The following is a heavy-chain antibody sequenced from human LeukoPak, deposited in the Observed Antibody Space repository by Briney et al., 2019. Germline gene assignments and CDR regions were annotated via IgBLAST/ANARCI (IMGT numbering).Heavy chain of an antibody. Sequence: PGGSLRLSCAASGFRFSSYWMSWVRQAPGKGLEWVANIKQDGSEKYYVDSVKGRFTISRDNAKNSLYLQMNSLRAEDTAVYYCAREEVFSFDYWGQGILVTVSS. V-gene: IGHV3-7*01. CDR3: AREEVFSFDY. CDR1: GFRFSSYW. J-gene: IGHJ4*02. CDR2: IKQDGSEK.